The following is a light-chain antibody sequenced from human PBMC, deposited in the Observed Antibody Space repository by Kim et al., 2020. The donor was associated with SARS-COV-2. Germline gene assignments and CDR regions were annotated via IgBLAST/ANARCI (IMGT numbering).Light chain of an antibody. CDR1: QSISIW. J-gene: IGKJ1*01. CDR2: KAS. CDR3: QQYKSYPWT. Sequence: ASVGDRITITGLASQSISIWLAWYQQKPGKAPKLLISKASSLESGVPSRFSGRGSGTEFTLTISSLQPDDSTTYYCQQYKSYPWTFGQGTKVDIK. V-gene: IGKV1-5*03.